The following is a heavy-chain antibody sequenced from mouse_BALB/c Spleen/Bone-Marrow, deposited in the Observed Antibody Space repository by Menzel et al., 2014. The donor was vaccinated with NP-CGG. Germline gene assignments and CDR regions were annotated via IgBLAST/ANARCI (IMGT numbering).Heavy chain of an antibody. CDR2: IFTYYGDV. J-gene: IGHJ3*01. Sequence: VQLQQSGAALVRPGVSVKISCKGTGYTFTDYAMHWVKQSHAKSLAWIGVIFTYYGDVSYNQKFKGKATMTVDKSSSTAYMELARLTSENSTIYCCAREGGNYPWFAYWGQGTLVTVSA. CDR1: GYTFTDYA. D-gene: IGHD2-1*01. CDR3: AREGGNYPWFAY. V-gene: IGHV1S137*01.